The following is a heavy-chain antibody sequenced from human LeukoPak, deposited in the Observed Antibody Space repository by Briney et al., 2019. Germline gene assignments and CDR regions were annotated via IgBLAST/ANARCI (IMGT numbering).Heavy chain of an antibody. V-gene: IGHV4-39*01. D-gene: IGHD3-10*01. J-gene: IGHJ4*02. CDR1: GGSISSSSYY. Sequence: SETLSLTCTVSGGSISSSSYYWGWIRQPPGKGLEWIGSIYYSGSTYYNPSLKSRVTISVDTSKNQFSLKLRSVTATDTAVYYCAKSLYNYKSGTYFRPFDSWGQGTLVTVSS. CDR2: IYYSGST. CDR3: AKSLYNYKSGTYFRPFDS.